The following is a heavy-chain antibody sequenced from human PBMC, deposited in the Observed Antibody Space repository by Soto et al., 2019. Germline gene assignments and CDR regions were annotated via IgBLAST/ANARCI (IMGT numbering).Heavy chain of an antibody. CDR2: ISGYNGDT. CDR1: GYTFTSFG. CDR3: ARDFFFVDSHNWYDCFDP. Sequence: QAQLVQSGAEVKKPGASVKVSCKTSGYTFTSFGISWVRQAPGQGLEWMGWISGYNGDTNHGQKLQGSVTMTTDTSTSTVYMELRSLRSDDTAIYYCARDFFFVDSHNWYDCFDPWGQGTLVTVSS. D-gene: IGHD1-1*01. J-gene: IGHJ5*02. V-gene: IGHV1-18*01.